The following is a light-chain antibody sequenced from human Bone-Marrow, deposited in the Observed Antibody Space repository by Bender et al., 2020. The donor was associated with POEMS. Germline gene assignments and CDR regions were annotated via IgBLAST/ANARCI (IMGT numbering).Light chain of an antibody. Sequence: QSALTQPASVSGSPGQSITISCTGTMSDVGAHDYVSWYQQHPGKAPKLMIYEASKRPSEVSNRFSGSRSGNTASLTISGLQAEDEADYYCCSYAGSSTWVFGGGTKVTVL. J-gene: IGLJ3*02. CDR3: CSYAGSSTWV. V-gene: IGLV2-14*01. CDR1: MSDVGAHDY. CDR2: EAS.